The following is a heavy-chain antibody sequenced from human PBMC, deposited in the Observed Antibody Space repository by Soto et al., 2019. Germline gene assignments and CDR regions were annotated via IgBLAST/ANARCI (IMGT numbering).Heavy chain of an antibody. Sequence: QVQLQQWGAGLLKPSETLSLTCAVYGGSFSGYYWTWIRQPPGTGLEWFGEINHSGSTNYNPSLKNRVTISVDTSKNQFSLKLTSVTAADTAVYYCARDKITGLFDYWGQGTLVTVSS. V-gene: IGHV4-34*01. D-gene: IGHD2-8*02. J-gene: IGHJ4*02. CDR1: GGSFSGYY. CDR3: ARDKITGLFDY. CDR2: INHSGST.